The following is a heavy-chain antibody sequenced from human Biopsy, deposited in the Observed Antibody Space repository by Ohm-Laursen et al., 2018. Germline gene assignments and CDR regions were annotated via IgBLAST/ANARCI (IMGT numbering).Heavy chain of an antibody. Sequence: TLSLTCTVSGGSISSYYWTWIRQPPGKGLELIGDVYYSGSTNRNPSLKSRVTILVDTSKNQFSLKLNSVTAADTAVYYCGRREVVITHDAFDTWGQGTMVTVSS. CDR1: GGSISSYY. CDR2: VYYSGST. CDR3: GRREVVITHDAFDT. D-gene: IGHD3-22*01. J-gene: IGHJ3*02. V-gene: IGHV4-59*08.